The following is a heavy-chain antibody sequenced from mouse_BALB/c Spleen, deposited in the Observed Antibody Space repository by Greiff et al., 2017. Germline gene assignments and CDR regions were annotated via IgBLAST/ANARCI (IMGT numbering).Heavy chain of an antibody. CDR1: GFDFSRYW. J-gene: IGHJ3*01. V-gene: IGHV4-1*02. D-gene: IGHD2-14*01. CDR2: INPDSSTI. CDR3: ARPWGYYRYDAFAY. Sequence: EVKLLESGGGLVQPGGSLKLSCAASGFDFSRYWMSWVRQAPGKGLEWIGEINPDSSTINYTPSLKDKFIISRDNAKNTLYLQMSKVRSEDTALYYCARPWGYYRYDAFAYWGQGTLVTVSA.